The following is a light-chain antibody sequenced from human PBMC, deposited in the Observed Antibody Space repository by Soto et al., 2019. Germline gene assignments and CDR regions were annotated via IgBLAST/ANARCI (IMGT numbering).Light chain of an antibody. CDR2: DAS. V-gene: IGKV1-5*01. J-gene: IGKJ1*01. CDR3: QQDNSYSPS. Sequence: DIQMTQSPSTLSASVGDRVTITCRASQSSSSWLAWYQQKPGKAPKLLIYDASSLESGVQSRFSGSGSGTEFTLTISSLQPDDFATYYCQQDNSYSPSFGQGTKVQIK. CDR1: QSSSSW.